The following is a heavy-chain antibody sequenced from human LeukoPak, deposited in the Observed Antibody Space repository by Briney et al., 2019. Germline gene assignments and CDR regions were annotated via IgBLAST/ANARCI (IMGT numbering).Heavy chain of an antibody. V-gene: IGHV1-2*02. Sequence: ASVKVSCKASGYTFTGYYMHWVRQAPGQGLEWMGWINPSSGGTNYAQKFQGRVTMTRDTSISTAYMELSRLRSDDTAVYYCARDRCSGGSCYQHYFDYWGQGTLVTVSS. CDR1: GYTFTGYY. D-gene: IGHD2-15*01. J-gene: IGHJ4*02. CDR3: ARDRCSGGSCYQHYFDY. CDR2: INPSSGGT.